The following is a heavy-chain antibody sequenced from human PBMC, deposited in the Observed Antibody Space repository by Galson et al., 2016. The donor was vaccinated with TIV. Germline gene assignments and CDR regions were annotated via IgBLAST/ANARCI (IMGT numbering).Heavy chain of an antibody. CDR1: GYTFRIYA. CDR3: ARPPSCGGDCFKYDS. CDR2: INAGNDNT. V-gene: IGHV1-3*01. J-gene: IGHJ6*02. D-gene: IGHD2-21*01. Sequence: SVKVSCKASGYTFRIYAMHWVRQAPGQRLEWMGCINAGNDNTKYSQKFQGRVTTTRDTPANTAYMELSSLRSEDTAVYYCARPPSCGGDCFKYDSWGQGTTVTVSS.